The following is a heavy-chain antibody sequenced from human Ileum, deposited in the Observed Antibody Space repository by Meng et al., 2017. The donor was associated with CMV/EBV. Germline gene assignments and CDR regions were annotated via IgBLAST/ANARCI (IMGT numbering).Heavy chain of an antibody. D-gene: IGHD2-15*01. J-gene: IGHJ5*02. CDR2: IYSNGAT. V-gene: IGHV4-4*07. CDR3: ARWGSGMSPTADWFDP. CDR1: GDSMNDYF. Sequence: QVHLQASGPGLVKPSETLSLICTVSGDSMNDYFWTWIRQPAGKGLEWIGRIYSNGATNYNPSLQSRVTMSIDTSKNQFSLKVTSVTAADTAVYYCARWGSGMSPTADWFDPWGQGTLVTVSS.